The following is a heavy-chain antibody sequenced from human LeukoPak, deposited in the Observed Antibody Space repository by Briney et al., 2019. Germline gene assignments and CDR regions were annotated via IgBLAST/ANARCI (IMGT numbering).Heavy chain of an antibody. CDR3: AVSGYCSSTSCSFDY. CDR2: IIPIFGTA. Sequence: GSSVKVSCKASGGTFSSYAISWVRQAPGQGLEWMGGIIPIFGTANYAQKFQGRVTITADESTSTAYMELSSLRSEDTAVYCCAVSGYCSSTSCSFDYWGQGTLVTVSS. D-gene: IGHD2-2*01. V-gene: IGHV1-69*01. J-gene: IGHJ4*02. CDR1: GGTFSSYA.